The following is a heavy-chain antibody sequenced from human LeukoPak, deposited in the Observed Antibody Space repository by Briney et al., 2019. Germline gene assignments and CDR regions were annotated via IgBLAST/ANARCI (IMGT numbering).Heavy chain of an antibody. CDR2: VSSGHHA. CDR1: GFTLGGHD. J-gene: IGHJ4*02. CDR3: VREARGYHYTYFDY. D-gene: IGHD5-18*01. Sequence: GGSLRLPCTASGFTLGGHDMHWVRQTTREGLEWVAAVSSGHHAFYGGSVKGRFTVSREDGKNSLYLQMNSLRAGDTAVYYCVREARGYHYTYFDYWGQGSLVTVSS. V-gene: IGHV3-13*01.